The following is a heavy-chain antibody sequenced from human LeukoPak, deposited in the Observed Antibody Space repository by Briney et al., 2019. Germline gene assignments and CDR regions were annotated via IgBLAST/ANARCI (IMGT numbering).Heavy chain of an antibody. CDR2: IYYTGRA. V-gene: IGHV4-59*01. J-gene: IGHJ6*02. Sequence: SETLSLTCTVSGCSISGYYWTWIRQPPGKGLEWIGQIYYTGRADYNPSLKSRITISVDTSKNQISLRLSSVTAADTAIYYCARFGVDYDMDVWGQGTTVTVSS. D-gene: IGHD3-16*01. CDR1: GCSISGYY. CDR3: ARFGVDYDMDV.